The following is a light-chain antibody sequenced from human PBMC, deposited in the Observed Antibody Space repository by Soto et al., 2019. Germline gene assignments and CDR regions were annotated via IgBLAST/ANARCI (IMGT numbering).Light chain of an antibody. CDR2: ITN. Sequence: QSVLTQPASVSGTPGQRVTISCSGGSSNIGTSTVNWYHQVPGRAPKLLIYITNQRPSGVPGRFSGSTSGTSASLAINGRQSEDEGVFLCAAWDDSQNGPVFGGGTKLTVL. V-gene: IGLV1-44*01. CDR3: AAWDDSQNGPV. CDR1: SSNIGTST. J-gene: IGLJ3*02.